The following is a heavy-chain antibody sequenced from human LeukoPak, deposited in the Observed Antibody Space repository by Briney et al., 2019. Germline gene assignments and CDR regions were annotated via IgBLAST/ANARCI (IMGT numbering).Heavy chain of an antibody. D-gene: IGHD1-26*01. J-gene: IGHJ4*02. CDR3: ARDLSTVGPIFFDY. Sequence: ASVKVSCKASGYTFISFGFSWMRQAPGQGLEWMGWVSGYTGDTNYAQKFQGRVTMTTDTSTSTAYMELRSLRSDDTAVYYCARDLSTVGPIFFDYWGQGTLVTASS. CDR1: GYTFISFG. CDR2: VSGYTGDT. V-gene: IGHV1-18*01.